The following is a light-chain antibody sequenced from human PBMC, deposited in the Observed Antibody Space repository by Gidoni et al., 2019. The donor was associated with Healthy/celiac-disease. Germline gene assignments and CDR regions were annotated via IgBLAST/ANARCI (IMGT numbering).Light chain of an antibody. CDR3: QQSYSTPLFT. Sequence: IKRTHSPSSLSASVGDRVTITSRASQIISSYLNWYQQKPGKAPKLLIYAASSLQSGVPSRFSCSGSGTDFTLTISSLQPEDFATYYCQQSYSTPLFTFGPGTKVDIK. J-gene: IGKJ3*01. V-gene: IGKV1-39*01. CDR1: QIISSY. CDR2: AAS.